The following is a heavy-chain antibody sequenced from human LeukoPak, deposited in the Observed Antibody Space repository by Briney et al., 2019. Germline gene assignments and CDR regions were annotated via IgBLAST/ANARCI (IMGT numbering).Heavy chain of an antibody. D-gene: IGHD4-23*01. J-gene: IGHJ4*02. V-gene: IGHV3-74*01. Sequence: GGSLRLSCAASGFTFSSYFWMHWVRQAPGKGLVWVSRIKSDGSSSTYADSLKGRFTISRDSAKNSLYLQMNTLRAEDTAVYYCVRDLDLGGYSSFEYWGQGTLVTVPS. CDR3: VRDLDLGGYSSFEY. CDR1: GFTFSSYFW. CDR2: IKSDGSSS.